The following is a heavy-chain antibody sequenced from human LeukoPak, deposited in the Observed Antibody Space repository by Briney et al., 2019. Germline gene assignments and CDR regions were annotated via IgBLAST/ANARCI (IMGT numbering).Heavy chain of an antibody. D-gene: IGHD2-2*01. J-gene: IGHJ4*02. Sequence: PGGSLRLSCAASGFTFSSYAMSWVRQAPGKGLEWVSAISGSGGSTYYADSVKGRFTISRDNSKNTLYLQMNSLRVEDTAVYYCAKNEGGCCSSTSCYALDYWGQGTLVTVSS. CDR3: AKNEGGCCSSTSCYALDY. CDR1: GFTFSSYA. V-gene: IGHV3-23*01. CDR2: ISGSGGST.